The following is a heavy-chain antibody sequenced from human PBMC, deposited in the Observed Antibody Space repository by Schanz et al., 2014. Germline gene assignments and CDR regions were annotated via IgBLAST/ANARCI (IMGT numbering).Heavy chain of an antibody. V-gene: IGHV4-4*02. Sequence: QVQLQESGPGLVKPSGTLSLTCAVSGGSISSSNWWSWVRQPPGKGLEWIGEIYHSGSTNYKPSLKSRVTIAADKSKNQFPLKRRSVTAADTAVYYCARRSVSPSGNSYGYVVAWFDPWGQGTLVTVSS. D-gene: IGHD5-18*01. CDR3: ARRSVSPSGNSYGYVVAWFDP. CDR2: IYHSGST. CDR1: GGSISSSNW. J-gene: IGHJ5*02.